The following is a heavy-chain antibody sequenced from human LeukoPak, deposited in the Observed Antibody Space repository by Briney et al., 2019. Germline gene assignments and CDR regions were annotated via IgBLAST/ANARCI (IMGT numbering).Heavy chain of an antibody. CDR2: ISYDGSNK. CDR1: GFTFSSYA. V-gene: IGHV3-30-3*01. CDR3: ARDPYYYDSSGYYDY. J-gene: IGHJ4*02. Sequence: SGGSLRLSCAASGFTFSSYAMHWVRQAPGKGLEWVAVISYDGSNKYYADSVKGRFTIPRDNSKNTLYLQMNSLRAEDTAVYYCARDPYYYDSSGYYDYWGQGTLVTVSS. D-gene: IGHD3-22*01.